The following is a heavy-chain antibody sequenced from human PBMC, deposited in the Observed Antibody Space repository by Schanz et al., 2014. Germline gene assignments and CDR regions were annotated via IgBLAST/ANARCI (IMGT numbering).Heavy chain of an antibody. CDR2: ISGSGGST. Sequence: QLVGSGGGLIQPGGSLRLSCAVSGFTVSSNHMSWVRQAPGKGLEWVSGISGSGGSTYYADSVKGRFTISRDNSKNTLYLQMNSLRAEDTAVYYCAKDPSHGDYDYYFDYWGQGTLVTVSS. J-gene: IGHJ4*02. CDR3: AKDPSHGDYDYYFDY. D-gene: IGHD3-22*01. CDR1: GFTVSSNH. V-gene: IGHV3-23*04.